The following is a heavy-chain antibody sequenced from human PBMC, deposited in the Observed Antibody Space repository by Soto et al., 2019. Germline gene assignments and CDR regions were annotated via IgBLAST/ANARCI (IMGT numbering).Heavy chain of an antibody. J-gene: IGHJ4*02. Sequence: QVQLVESGGGVVQPGRSLRLSCAASGLTFSSYGMHWVRQAPGKGLEWVAVIWYDGTNKYYADSVKGRFTISRDNSKNTLYLQMNSLRAEDTAVYYCARTHDIAPYYFDYWGQGSLVTVSS. CDR3: ARTHDIAPYYFDY. D-gene: IGHD3-9*01. CDR2: IWYDGTNK. CDR1: GLTFSSYG. V-gene: IGHV3-33*01.